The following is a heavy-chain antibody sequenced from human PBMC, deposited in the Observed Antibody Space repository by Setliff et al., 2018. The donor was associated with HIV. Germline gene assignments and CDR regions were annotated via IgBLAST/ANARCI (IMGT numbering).Heavy chain of an antibody. CDR2: IYYTGST. CDR3: ARHIPSYSSSWHYFDY. D-gene: IGHD6-13*01. Sequence: ASETLSLTCTVSGDSISSSYYYWGWIRQPPGKGLEWIGNIYYTGSTYYTPSLNSRVTISVDTSKNQFSLKLYSVTAADTAVYYCARHIPSYSSSWHYFDYWGRGALVTVSS. V-gene: IGHV4-39*01. J-gene: IGHJ4*02. CDR1: GDSISSSYYY.